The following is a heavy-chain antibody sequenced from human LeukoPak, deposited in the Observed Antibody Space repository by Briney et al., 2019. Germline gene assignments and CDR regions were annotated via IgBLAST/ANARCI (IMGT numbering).Heavy chain of an antibody. D-gene: IGHD3-16*02. CDR1: GGSISSGSYY. V-gene: IGHV4-61*02. CDR2: IYTSGST. J-gene: IGHJ4*02. Sequence: PSETLSLTCTVSGGSISSGSYYWSWIRQPAGKGLEWIGRIYTSGSTNYNHSLKSRVTISVDTSKNQFSLKLSSVTAADTAVYYCARGDVMITLGGVIAPLDYWGQGTLVTVSS. CDR3: ARGDVMITLGGVIAPLDY.